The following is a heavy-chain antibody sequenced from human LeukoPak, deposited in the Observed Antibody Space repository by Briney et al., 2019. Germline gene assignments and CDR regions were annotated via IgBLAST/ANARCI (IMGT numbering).Heavy chain of an antibody. CDR2: IIPIFGTA. D-gene: IGHD3-10*01. J-gene: IGHJ4*02. CDR1: GGTFSSYA. CDR3: ARGGAYYGSGIQSPNDY. V-gene: IGHV1-69*06. Sequence: ASVKVSCKASGGTFSSYAISWARQAPGQGLEWMGGIIPIFGTANYARKFQGRVTITADKSTSTAYMELSSLRSEDAAVYYCARGGAYYGSGIQSPNDYWGQGTLVTVSS.